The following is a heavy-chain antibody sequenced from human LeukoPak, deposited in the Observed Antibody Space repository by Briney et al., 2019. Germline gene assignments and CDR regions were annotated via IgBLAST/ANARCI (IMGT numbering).Heavy chain of an antibody. V-gene: IGHV1-2*02. Sequence: GASVKVSCKASGYTFTGYYMHWVRQAPGQGLEWMGWINPNSGGTNYAQKFQGRVTMTTDTSTSTAYMELRSLRSGDTAVYYCARDLGYCSSTSCSKPYNWFDPWGQGTLVTVSS. CDR3: ARDLGYCSSTSCSKPYNWFDP. D-gene: IGHD2-2*01. CDR1: GYTFTGYY. J-gene: IGHJ5*02. CDR2: INPNSGGT.